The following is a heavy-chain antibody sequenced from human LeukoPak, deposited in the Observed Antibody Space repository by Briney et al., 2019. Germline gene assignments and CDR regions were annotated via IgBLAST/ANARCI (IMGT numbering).Heavy chain of an antibody. Sequence: GGSLRLSCAASGFTFSDYYMSWIRQAPGKGLERVSYISSSGSTIYYADSVKGRFTISRDNAKNSLYLQMNSLRAEDTAVYYCASNYGSGSYYNSYYYYYGMDVWGQGTTVTVSS. J-gene: IGHJ6*02. CDR2: ISSSGSTI. CDR3: ASNYGSGSYYNSYYYYYGMDV. CDR1: GFTFSDYY. V-gene: IGHV3-11*01. D-gene: IGHD3-10*01.